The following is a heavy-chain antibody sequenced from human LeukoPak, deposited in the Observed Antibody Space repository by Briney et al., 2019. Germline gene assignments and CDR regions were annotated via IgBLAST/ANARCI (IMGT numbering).Heavy chain of an antibody. J-gene: IGHJ4*02. V-gene: IGHV4-38-2*01. CDR3: ARVTAYSSENYFDY. D-gene: IGHD6-25*01. CDR1: GYSISSGYY. CDR2: IYHSGST. Sequence: KTSETLSLTCAVSGYSISSGYYWGWIRQPPGRGLEWIGSIYHSGSTYYNPSLKSRVTISVDTSKNQFSLKLSSVTAADTAVYYCARVTAYSSENYFDYWGQGTLVTVSS.